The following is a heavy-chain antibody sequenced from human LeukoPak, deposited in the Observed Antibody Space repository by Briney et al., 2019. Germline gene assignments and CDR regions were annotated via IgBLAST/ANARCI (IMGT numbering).Heavy chain of an antibody. CDR3: ARVTGEIAVADP. D-gene: IGHD6-19*01. J-gene: IGHJ5*02. V-gene: IGHV1-8*01. CDR2: MNPNSGNT. Sequence: ASVKVSCKASGYTFTSYDINWVRQATGQGLEWMGWMNPNSGNTGYAQKFQGRVTMTRNTSISTAYMELSSLRSEDTAVYYCARVTGEIAVADPWSQGTLVTVSS. CDR1: GYTFTSYD.